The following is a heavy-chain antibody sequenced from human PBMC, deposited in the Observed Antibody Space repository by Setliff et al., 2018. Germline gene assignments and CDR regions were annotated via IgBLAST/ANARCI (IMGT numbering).Heavy chain of an antibody. Sequence: SETLSLTCTVSGGSISSGDYYWSWIRQPPGKGLEWIGEINHSGSTNYNPSLKSRVTISVDTSKNQVSLKLSSVTAADTAVYYCARERTTNWEGYYFDYWGQGTLVTVSS. D-gene: IGHD7-27*01. CDR1: GGSISSGDYY. CDR2: INHSGST. CDR3: ARERTTNWEGYYFDY. J-gene: IGHJ4*02. V-gene: IGHV4-61*08.